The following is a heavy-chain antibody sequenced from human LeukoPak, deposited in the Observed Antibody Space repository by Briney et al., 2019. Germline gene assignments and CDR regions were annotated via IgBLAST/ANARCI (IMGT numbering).Heavy chain of an antibody. CDR3: ARDTIVGVVSFVSSYGMDV. D-gene: IGHD3-3*01. CDR2: ISSSGSTI. V-gene: IGHV3-48*03. Sequence: GGSLRLSCAASGFTFSSYEMNWVRQAPGKGLEWVSYISSSGSTIYYADSVKGRFTISRDNAKNSLYLQMNSLRAEDTAVYYCARDTIVGVVSFVSSYGMDVWGQGTTVTVSS. CDR1: GFTFSSYE. J-gene: IGHJ6*02.